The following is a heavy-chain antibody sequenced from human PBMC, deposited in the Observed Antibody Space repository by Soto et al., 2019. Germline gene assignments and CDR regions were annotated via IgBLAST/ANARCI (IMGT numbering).Heavy chain of an antibody. J-gene: IGHJ4*02. V-gene: IGHV1-8*01. CDR3: ATGPPNYDIGLDY. CDR1: GYTFTSYD. D-gene: IGHD3-9*01. Sequence: ASVKVSCQASGYTFTSYDINWVRQATGQGLEWMGWMNPNSGNTGYAQKFQGRVTMTEDTSTDTAYMELSSLRSEDTAVYYCATGPPNYDIGLDYWGQGTLVTVSS. CDR2: MNPNSGNT.